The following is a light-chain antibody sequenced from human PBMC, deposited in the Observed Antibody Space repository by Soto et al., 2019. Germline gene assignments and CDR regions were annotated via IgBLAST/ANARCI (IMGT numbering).Light chain of an antibody. J-gene: IGLJ2*01. CDR2: DVS. CDR1: SSDVGGYSY. V-gene: IGLV2-14*01. Sequence: QSALTQPASVSGSPGQSITISCTGTSSDVGGYSYVSWYQQHPGKAPKLMIYDVSNRPSGVSNRFSGSKSGNTASLTISGLQAEDEADYYCSSYTSSSTLVFGGGTKLTLL. CDR3: SSYTSSSTLV.